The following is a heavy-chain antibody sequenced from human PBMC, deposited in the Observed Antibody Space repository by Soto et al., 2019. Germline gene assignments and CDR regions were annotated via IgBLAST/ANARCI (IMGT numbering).Heavy chain of an antibody. CDR1: GFTFSTYW. Sequence: EVQLVESGGGLVQPVGSLRLSCAASGFTFSTYWMTWVRRPPGKGLEWVANLDQDGSERYYVDSVRGRFTISRDNAKNSLYLQMNSLRAEDTAVYYCVCGGNFFVYWGQGTLVTVSP. CDR3: VCGGNFFVY. V-gene: IGHV3-7*01. CDR2: LDQDGSER. D-gene: IGHD3-16*01. J-gene: IGHJ4*02.